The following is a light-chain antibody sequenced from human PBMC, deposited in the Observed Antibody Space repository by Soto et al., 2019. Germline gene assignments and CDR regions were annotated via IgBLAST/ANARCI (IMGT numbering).Light chain of an antibody. J-gene: IGLJ2*01. Sequence: QSALTQPASVSGSPGQSITISCTGTSSDVGGYNYVSWYQQHPGKAPKLMIYDVSNRPSGVSNRFSGSKSGNTASLTISGLQAEDGADYYCCSYTSSSTPVVFGGGTKLTVL. CDR2: DVS. CDR1: SSDVGGYNY. V-gene: IGLV2-14*03. CDR3: CSYTSSSTPVV.